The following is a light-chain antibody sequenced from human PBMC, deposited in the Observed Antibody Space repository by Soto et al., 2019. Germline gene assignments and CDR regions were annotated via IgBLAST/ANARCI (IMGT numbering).Light chain of an antibody. CDR3: SSYAGSTLVV. Sequence: QSALTQPPSASGAPGQSVTISCTGTSSDVGGYNDVPWYQQHPGKAPKLMIYEVSKRPSGVPDRFSGSKSGNTASLTVAGLQDEDAADYYRSSYAGSTLVVFGGGTKLTVL. V-gene: IGLV2-8*01. J-gene: IGLJ2*01. CDR2: EVS. CDR1: SSDVGGYND.